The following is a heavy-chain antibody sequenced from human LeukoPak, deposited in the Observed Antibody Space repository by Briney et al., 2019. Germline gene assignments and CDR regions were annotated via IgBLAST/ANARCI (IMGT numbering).Heavy chain of an antibody. V-gene: IGHV3-53*01. J-gene: IGHJ6*02. CDR2: IYSGCST. D-gene: IGHD4-11*01. CDR1: GFTVSSNY. Sequence: GWSLKLSCAASGFTVSSNYMSWVRQAAGRGLEWVSGIYSGCSTYYPASVQVRFPTSRVNSQNTLSLQRNSPPAEDTAVQYCARVDSADLDYYYGRDVWGQRTTGTASS. CDR3: ARVDSADLDYYYGRDV.